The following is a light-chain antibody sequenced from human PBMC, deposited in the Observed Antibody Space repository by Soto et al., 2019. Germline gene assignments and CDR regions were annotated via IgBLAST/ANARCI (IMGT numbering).Light chain of an antibody. J-gene: IGLJ1*01. CDR2: EVS. V-gene: IGLV2-14*01. CDR1: SSDVGGYNY. Sequence: QSVLTQPPSTSATPGQRVTISCSGSSSDVGGYNYVSWYQQHPGKAPKLMIYEVSNRPSGVSNRFSGSKSGNTASLTISGLQAEDEADYYCSSYTSSSTLYVFGTGTKVTVL. CDR3: SSYTSSSTLYV.